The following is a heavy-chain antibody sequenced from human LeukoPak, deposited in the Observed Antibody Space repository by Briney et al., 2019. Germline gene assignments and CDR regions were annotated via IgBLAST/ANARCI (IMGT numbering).Heavy chain of an antibody. CDR1: GFTFSSYA. CDR2: ISSNGGST. D-gene: IGHD2-21*02. V-gene: IGHV3-64D*09. J-gene: IGHJ4*02. Sequence: SGGSLRLSCSASGFTFSSYAMHWVRQAPGKGLEYVSAISSNGGSTYYADSVKGRFTISRDNSKNTLYLQMSSLRAEDTAVYYCVKDPSVVGTFGDYFDYWGQGTLVTVSS. CDR3: VKDPSVVGTFGDYFDY.